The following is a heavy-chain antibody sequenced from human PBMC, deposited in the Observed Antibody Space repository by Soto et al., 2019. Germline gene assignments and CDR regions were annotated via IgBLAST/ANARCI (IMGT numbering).Heavy chain of an antibody. CDR3: ARLAYTSGFTFDY. CDR2: IYYNGNT. CDR1: GGSISSDY. Sequence: QVQLQESGPGLVKPSETLSLTCTVSGGSISSDYWTWIRQPPGERLEWIGYIYYNGNTNYNSSLKSQVTISIDTSKNQFSLKLNSVTAADTAVYFCARLAYTSGFTFDYWGRGTLVTVSS. V-gene: IGHV4-59*01. J-gene: IGHJ4*02. D-gene: IGHD5-18*01.